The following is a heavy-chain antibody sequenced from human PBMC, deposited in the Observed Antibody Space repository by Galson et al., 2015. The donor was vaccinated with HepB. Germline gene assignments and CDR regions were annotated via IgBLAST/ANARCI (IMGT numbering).Heavy chain of an antibody. Sequence: SVKVSCKASGYTFTSYGISWVRQAPGQGLEWMGWISAYNGNTNYAQKLHGRVTMTTDTSTSTAYMELRSLRSDDTAVYYCARDYSSSGYYPSDYWGQGTLVTVSS. D-gene: IGHD3-22*01. CDR3: ARDYSSSGYYPSDY. J-gene: IGHJ4*02. CDR1: GYTFTSYG. CDR2: ISAYNGNT. V-gene: IGHV1-18*01.